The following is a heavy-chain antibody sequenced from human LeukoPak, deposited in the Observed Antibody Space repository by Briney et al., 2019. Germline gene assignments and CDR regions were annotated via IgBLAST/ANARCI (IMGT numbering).Heavy chain of an antibody. CDR3: ARAVARTIAVAGYYYYYGMDV. Sequence: GASVKVSCKASGYTFTSYGISWVRQAPGQGLEWMGWISAYNGNTNYAQKLQGRVTMTTDTSTSTAYMELRSLRSDDTAVYYCARAVARTIAVAGYYYYYGMDVWGQGTTVTVSS. CDR2: ISAYNGNT. CDR1: GYTFTSYG. D-gene: IGHD6-19*01. J-gene: IGHJ6*02. V-gene: IGHV1-18*01.